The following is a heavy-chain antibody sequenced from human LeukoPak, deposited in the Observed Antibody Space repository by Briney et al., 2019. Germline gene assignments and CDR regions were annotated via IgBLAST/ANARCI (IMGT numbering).Heavy chain of an antibody. D-gene: IGHD3-10*01. V-gene: IGHV1-2*02. CDR1: GYTFSGYY. CDR3: ARAYGSGSRNWFDP. J-gene: IGHJ5*02. Sequence: ASVKVSCKASGYTFSGYYMHWVRQAPGQGLEWMGWINPNSGGTNCAQKFQGRVTMTRDTSISTAYMEVTRLRSDDTAVYYCARAYGSGSRNWFDPWGQGTLVTVSS. CDR2: INPNSGGT.